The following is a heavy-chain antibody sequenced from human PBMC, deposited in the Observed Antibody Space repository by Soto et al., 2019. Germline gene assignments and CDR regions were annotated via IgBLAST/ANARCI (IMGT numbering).Heavy chain of an antibody. CDR2: INHSGST. D-gene: IGHD5-18*01. J-gene: IGHJ6*02. Sequence: SETLPLTCAVYGGSFSGYYWSWIRQPPGKGLEWIGEINHSGSTNYNPSLKSRVTISVDTSKNQFSLKLSSVTAADTAVYYCARAIQLWYGYYGMDVWGQGTTVT. V-gene: IGHV4-34*01. CDR1: GGSFSGYY. CDR3: ARAIQLWYGYYGMDV.